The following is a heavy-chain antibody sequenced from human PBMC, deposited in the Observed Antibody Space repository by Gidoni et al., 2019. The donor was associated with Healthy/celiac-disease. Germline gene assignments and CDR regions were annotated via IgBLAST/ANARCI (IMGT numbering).Heavy chain of an antibody. CDR1: GYSFTSYW. CDR3: ARQGGSSGWYGLPPYFDY. D-gene: IGHD6-19*01. J-gene: IGHJ4*02. Sequence: EVQLVQSGAEVKKPGESLKISCKGSGYSFTSYWIGWVRQMPGKGLEWMGIIYPGDSDTRYSPSFQGQVTISADKSISTAYLQWSSLKASDTAMYYCARQGGSSGWYGLPPYFDYWGQGTLVTVSS. CDR2: IYPGDSDT. V-gene: IGHV5-51*01.